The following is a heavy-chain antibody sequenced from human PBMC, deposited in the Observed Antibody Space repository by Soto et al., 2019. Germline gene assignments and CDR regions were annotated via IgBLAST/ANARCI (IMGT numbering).Heavy chain of an antibody. J-gene: IGHJ4*01. D-gene: IGHD5-12*01. CDR3: ARGQEGVVATH. CDR2: VKDGGHT. Sequence: QVQLQQWGAGLLKPSETLSLKCAVTGGSLSGYYWSWIRQPPGKGLEWIGEVKDGGHTNYSPSLRGRVPISSDTSNTQFSLRLNSVPAADTGVYYCARGQEGVVATHWDHGSLVTVSS. CDR1: GGSLSGYY. V-gene: IGHV4-34*01.